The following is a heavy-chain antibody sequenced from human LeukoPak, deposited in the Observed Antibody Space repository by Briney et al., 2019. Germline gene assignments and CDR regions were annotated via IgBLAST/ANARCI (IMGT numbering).Heavy chain of an antibody. Sequence: GASVKVSCKASGYTFTAHYMHWVRQAPGQGLEWMGWINPNSGGTDYAQKFQGRVTMTRDTSISTAYMDLSRLRSDDTAVYYCAHAPISGYGGFDYWAREPWSPSPQ. CDR1: GYTFTAHY. CDR2: INPNSGGT. V-gene: IGHV1-2*02. J-gene: IGHJ4*02. D-gene: IGHD3-22*01. CDR3: AHAPISGYGGFDY.